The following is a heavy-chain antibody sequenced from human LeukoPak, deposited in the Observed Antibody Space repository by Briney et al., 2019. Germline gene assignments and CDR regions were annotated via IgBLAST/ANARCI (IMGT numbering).Heavy chain of an antibody. CDR2: IRSRANSYAT. CDR1: GFTFSGSA. V-gene: IGHV3-73*01. CDR3: TRGGRPDSIVGANDY. J-gene: IGHJ4*02. Sequence: GGSLRLSCAASGFTFSGSAMHWVRQASGKGLEWVGRIRSRANSYATAYAASVKGRFTISRDDSKNTAYLQMNSLKTEDTAVYYCTRGGRPDSIVGANDYWGQGTLVTVSS. D-gene: IGHD1-26*01.